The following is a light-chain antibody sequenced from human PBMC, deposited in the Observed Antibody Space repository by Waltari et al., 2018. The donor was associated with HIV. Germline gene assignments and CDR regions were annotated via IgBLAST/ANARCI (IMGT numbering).Light chain of an antibody. V-gene: IGLV1-44*01. Sequence: QSVVTQPPSASGTPGQRVTISCFGSDSHVIGNTVPWYQQYPGAAPKLLIYMNNQRPSGVPDRFSGSKSGTSASLAISGLQSEDEADYYCAAWDDSLNGWVFGGGTRVTVL. J-gene: IGLJ3*02. CDR1: DSHVIGNT. CDR2: MNN. CDR3: AAWDDSLNGWV.